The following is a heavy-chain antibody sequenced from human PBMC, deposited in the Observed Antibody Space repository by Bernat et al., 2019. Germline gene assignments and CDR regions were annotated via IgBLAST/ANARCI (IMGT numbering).Heavy chain of an antibody. V-gene: IGHV3-74*01. CDR3: ARDLHY. J-gene: IGHJ4*02. Sequence: VQLVESGGGVVQPGRSLRLSCAASGFTFSSYAMHWVRQAPGKGLVWVSRIDGDGSTTNYADSVKGRFTISRDNAKNTLYLRMNSLRAEDTAVYYCARDLHYWGQGTLVTVSS. CDR2: IDGDGSTT. CDR1: GFTFSSYA.